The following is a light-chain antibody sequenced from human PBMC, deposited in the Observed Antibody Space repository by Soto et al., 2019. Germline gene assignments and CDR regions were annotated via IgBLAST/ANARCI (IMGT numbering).Light chain of an antibody. CDR3: SSYAGSNMVV. Sequence: QSALTQPPSASGSPGQSVTISCTGTSSDVGGYHYVSWYQQHPGKAPKLMIYEVSKRPSGVPDRFSGSKSGNTASLTVSGLQAEDEADYYCSSYAGSNMVVFGGGTKVTVL. J-gene: IGLJ2*01. V-gene: IGLV2-8*01. CDR1: SSDVGGYHY. CDR2: EVS.